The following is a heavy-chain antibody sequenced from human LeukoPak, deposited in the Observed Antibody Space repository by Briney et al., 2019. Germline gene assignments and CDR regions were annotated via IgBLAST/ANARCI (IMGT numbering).Heavy chain of an antibody. CDR3: ARGSSGSYYPGYFGS. D-gene: IGHD1-26*01. J-gene: IGHJ4*02. Sequence: GGSLRLSCAASGFTFGSFALSWVRQTPGKGLEWVSAIIGSGGSSYYADSVKGRFTISRDNSKNTVSLQMNSLRAEDSAVYYCARGSSGSYYPGYFGSWCLGTLVTVAS. CDR2: IIGSGGSS. CDR1: GFTFGSFA. V-gene: IGHV3-23*01.